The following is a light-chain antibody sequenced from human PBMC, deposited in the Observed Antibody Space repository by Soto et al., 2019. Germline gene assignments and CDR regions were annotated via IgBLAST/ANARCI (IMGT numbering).Light chain of an antibody. CDR3: QHFRA. V-gene: IGKV1-39*01. CDR2: AAS. Sequence: DIQMTQSPSSLSASVGDRVTITCRASQSISSYLNWYQQKPGKAPKLLIYAASSLQSGVPSRFSGSGSGTNFTLTISRLEPEDFVLYCCQHFRAFGQGTRMEIK. CDR1: QSISSY. J-gene: IGKJ5*01.